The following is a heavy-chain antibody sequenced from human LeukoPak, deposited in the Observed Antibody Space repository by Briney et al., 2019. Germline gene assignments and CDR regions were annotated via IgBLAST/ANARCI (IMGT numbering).Heavy chain of an antibody. J-gene: IGHJ4*02. CDR1: GFTFSNYA. CDR3: AKRSSSPSGYFDY. CDR2: ISGSGGST. D-gene: IGHD6-6*01. Sequence: GGSLRLSCAASGFTFSNYAMSWVRQAPGKGLEWVSAISGSGGSTYYADAVKGRFIISRDISKNTLYLQMHSLRAEDTAIYYCAKRSSSPSGYFDYWGQGTLVTVSS. V-gene: IGHV3-23*01.